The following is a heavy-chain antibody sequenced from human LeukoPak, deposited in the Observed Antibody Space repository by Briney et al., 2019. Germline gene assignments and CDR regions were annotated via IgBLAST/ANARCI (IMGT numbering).Heavy chain of an antibody. V-gene: IGHV3-33*01. D-gene: IGHD2-15*01. CDR2: IWYDGSIQ. J-gene: IGHJ4*02. CDR3: ARAGYCSGGSCYGSDY. Sequence: PGGSLRLSCAASGFTFSSYGMHWVRQAPGQGLEWVAAIWYDGSIQYYADSVKGRFTISRDNSKNTLYLQMDSLRAEDTAVYYCARAGYCSGGSCYGSDYWGQGTLVSVSS. CDR1: GFTFSSYG.